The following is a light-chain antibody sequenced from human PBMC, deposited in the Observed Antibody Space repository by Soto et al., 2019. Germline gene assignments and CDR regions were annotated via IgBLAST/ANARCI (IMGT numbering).Light chain of an antibody. CDR2: GAS. Sequence: EIVMTQSPATLSVSPGERATLSFRASENIYTNLAWYQQKPGQAPRLLIYGASNRATGIPDRFSGSGSGTDFTLTISRLEPEDFAVYYCQQYGSSGTFGQGTKVDI. V-gene: IGKV3-20*01. CDR1: ENIYTN. J-gene: IGKJ1*01. CDR3: QQYGSSGT.